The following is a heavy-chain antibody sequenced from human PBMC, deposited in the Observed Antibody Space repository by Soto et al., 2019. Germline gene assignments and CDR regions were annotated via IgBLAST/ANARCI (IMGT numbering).Heavy chain of an antibody. CDR2: VNEYDTDR. V-gene: IGHV3-74*01. CDR3: ARAATATRGIAY. Sequence: PGGSLRLSCVASGFTFSDSWMHWVRQAPGKGLVWVSRVNEYDTDRNYADSVKGRFNISRDNARNTVYLQMNSLRAEDTAVYHSARAATATRGIAYWGQGPLVTVSS. J-gene: IGHJ4*02. CDR1: GFTFSDSW. D-gene: IGHD4-17*01.